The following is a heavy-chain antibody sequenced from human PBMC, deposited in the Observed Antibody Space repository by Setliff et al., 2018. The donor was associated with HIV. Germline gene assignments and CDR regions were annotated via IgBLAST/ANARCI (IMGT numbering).Heavy chain of an antibody. Sequence: KPSETLSLTCTVSGGSISNSNYFWGWIRQPPGKGLEWIGRFYSSGITYYQPSLQGRVSMSIDSSKNHFSLSLRYVTAADTAVYYCARSFSGRSFWSGYYTGPDPKVENAFDIWGQGTMVTVSS. CDR1: GGSISNSNYF. CDR3: ARSFSGRSFWSGYYTGPDPKVENAFDI. D-gene: IGHD3-3*01. J-gene: IGHJ3*02. CDR2: FYSSGIT. V-gene: IGHV4-39*02.